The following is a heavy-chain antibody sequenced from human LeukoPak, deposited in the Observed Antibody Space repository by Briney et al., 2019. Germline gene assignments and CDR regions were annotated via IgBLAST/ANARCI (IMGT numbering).Heavy chain of an antibody. D-gene: IGHD3-3*01. J-gene: IGHJ4*02. Sequence: PSETLSLTCTVSGDSISSYYWSWIRQPPRKGLEWIGYIYYSGSTNYNPSLKSRVTISVNTSKNQFSLKRSSVTAADTAVYYGADLRFLAPRFGGQGTLVTVPS. CDR3: ADLRFLAPRF. CDR2: IYYSGST. CDR1: GDSISSYY. V-gene: IGHV4-59*01.